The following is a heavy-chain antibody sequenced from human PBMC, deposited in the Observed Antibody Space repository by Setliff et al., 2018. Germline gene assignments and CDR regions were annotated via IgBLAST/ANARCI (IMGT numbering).Heavy chain of an antibody. V-gene: IGHV1-18*01. Sequence: GASVKVSCKASGYTFTNYGISWVRQAPGQGLEWMGWISAYNGSTNYAQKLQGRVTMTTDTSTSTAYMELRSLRSDDTAVYYCARVPLPLDIVVVVAATPLEYYYYMGVWGKGTTVTVSS. CDR2: ISAYNGST. J-gene: IGHJ6*03. CDR3: ARVPLPLDIVVVVAATPLEYYYYMGV. CDR1: GYTFTNYG. D-gene: IGHD2-15*01.